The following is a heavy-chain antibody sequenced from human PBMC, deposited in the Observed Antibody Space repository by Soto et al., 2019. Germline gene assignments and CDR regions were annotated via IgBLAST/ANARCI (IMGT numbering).Heavy chain of an antibody. CDR1: GYSFTSYW. V-gene: IGHV5-51*01. J-gene: IGHJ4*02. CDR3: ARGRQQLANTFDY. CDR2: IYPGDSDT. D-gene: IGHD6-13*01. Sequence: GESLKISCKGSGYSFTSYWIGWVRQMPGKGLEWMGIIYPGDSDTRYSPSLQGQVTISADKSISTAYLQWSSLKASDTAMYYCARGRQQLANTFDYWGQGTLVTVSS.